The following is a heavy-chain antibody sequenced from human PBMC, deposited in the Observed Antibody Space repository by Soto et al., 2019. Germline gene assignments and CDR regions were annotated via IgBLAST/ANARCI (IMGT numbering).Heavy chain of an antibody. CDR2: IIPIFGTA. J-gene: IGHJ4*02. D-gene: IGHD6-19*01. V-gene: IGHV1-69*13. Sequence: ASVKVSCKASGGTFSSYAISWARQAPGQGLEWMGGIIPIFGTANYAQKFQGRVTITADESTSTAYMELSSLRSEDTAVYYCARDGIGVVAGTGHYYFDYWGQGTQVTVSS. CDR1: GGTFSSYA. CDR3: ARDGIGVVAGTGHYYFDY.